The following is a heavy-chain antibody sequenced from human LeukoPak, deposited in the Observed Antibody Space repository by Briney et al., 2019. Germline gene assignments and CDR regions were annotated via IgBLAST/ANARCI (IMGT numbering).Heavy chain of an antibody. Sequence: GGSLRLSCAASGFTVSSNYMSWVRQAPGKGLEWVSVIYSGGSTYYADSVKGRFTISRDNSKNTLYLQMNSLRAEDTAVYYCARVGTYYYDSSGRDYWGQGTLVTVSS. D-gene: IGHD3-22*01. J-gene: IGHJ4*02. CDR2: IYSGGST. CDR1: GFTVSSNY. CDR3: ARVGTYYYDSSGRDY. V-gene: IGHV3-53*01.